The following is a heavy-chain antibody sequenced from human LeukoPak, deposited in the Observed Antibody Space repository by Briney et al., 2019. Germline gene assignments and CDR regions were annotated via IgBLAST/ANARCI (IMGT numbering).Heavy chain of an antibody. CDR1: GYTFTAYY. V-gene: IGHV1-2*06. J-gene: IGHJ4*02. CDR3: ARDSRLTISGVVITYFDS. D-gene: IGHD3-3*01. CDR2: MNSNSGGT. Sequence: GASVTVSCKASGYTFTAYYIHWVRQAPGQGLEWMGRMNSNSGGTNYAQKFQGRVTMIRDTSINTAYMELSRLKSDDTAVYYCARDSRLTISGVVITYFDSWGQGTLVTVSS.